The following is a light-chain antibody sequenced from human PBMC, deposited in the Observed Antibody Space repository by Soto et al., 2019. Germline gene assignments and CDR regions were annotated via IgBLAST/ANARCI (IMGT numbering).Light chain of an antibody. CDR3: AAWDVSRHAVL. Sequence: QSVLTQPPSVSAAPGRTVSISCSGSTSNIANNAVNWYQHFPGKAPKLLIYYDDLLPSGVSDRFSGSKSGTSASLVINGLQSDDEANYYCAAWDVSRHAVLFGGGTKLTVL. V-gene: IGLV1-36*01. CDR2: YDD. J-gene: IGLJ2*01. CDR1: TSNIANNA.